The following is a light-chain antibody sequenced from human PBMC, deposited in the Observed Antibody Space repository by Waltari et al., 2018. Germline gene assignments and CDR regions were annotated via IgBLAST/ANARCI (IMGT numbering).Light chain of an antibody. J-gene: IGKJ2*01. CDR1: QSVSSN. CDR2: VAS. Sequence: EIVLTQSPATLSVSPGERATPSCRASQSVSSNLAWYQQKPGQAPRLLIYVASTMATGIPARFSGSGSGTEFTLSISSLQSEDFAVYYCQQYNNWPLMYTFGQGTKLEIK. V-gene: IGKV3-15*01. CDR3: QQYNNWPLMYT.